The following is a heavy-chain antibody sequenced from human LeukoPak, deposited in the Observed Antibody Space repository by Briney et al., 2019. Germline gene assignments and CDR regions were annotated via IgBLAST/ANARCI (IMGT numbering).Heavy chain of an antibody. CDR3: AREGRLYGDYDY. V-gene: IGHV1-3*03. CDR1: GYTFTSYA. Sequence: ASVKVSCKASGYTFTSYAMHWVRQAPGQRLEWMGWINAGNGNTKYSQEFQGRVTITRDTSASTAYMELSSLRSEDMAVYYCAREGRLYGDYDYWGQGTLVTVSS. CDR2: INAGNGNT. J-gene: IGHJ4*02. D-gene: IGHD4-17*01.